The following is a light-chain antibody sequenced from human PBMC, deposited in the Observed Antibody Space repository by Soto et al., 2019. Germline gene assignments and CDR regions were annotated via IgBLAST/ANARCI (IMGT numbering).Light chain of an antibody. CDR2: GAS. V-gene: IGKV3-20*01. CDR3: QHYQSGHPIT. CDR1: QSVTSNY. J-gene: IGKJ5*01. Sequence: EIVLTQSPATLSLSPGERATLSCRASQSVTSNYLAWFQQKPGQAPSLLIYGASNRATGIPDRFTGSGSETTFTLTISRLEPEDFALYYCQHYQSGHPITFGQGTRLEIK.